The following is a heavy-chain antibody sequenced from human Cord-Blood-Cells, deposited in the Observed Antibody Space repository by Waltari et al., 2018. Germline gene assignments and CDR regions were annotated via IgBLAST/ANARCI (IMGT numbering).Heavy chain of an antibody. J-gene: IGHJ4*02. D-gene: IGHD5-12*01. CDR3: ARPDRIVATIDY. V-gene: IGHV4-39*01. CDR2: IYYSGIT. Sequence: QLQLQESGPGLVKSSETLSLTCTVSGSSISSSSYYWGWIRQPPGKGLEWIGSIYYSGITYSNPSLKSRVTISVDTSENQFSLKLSSVTAADTAVYYCARPDRIVATIDYWGQGTLVTVSS. CDR1: GSSISSSSYY.